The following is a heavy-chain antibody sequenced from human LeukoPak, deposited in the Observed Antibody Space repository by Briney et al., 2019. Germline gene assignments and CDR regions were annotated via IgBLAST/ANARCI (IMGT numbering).Heavy chain of an antibody. V-gene: IGHV4-38-2*01. D-gene: IGHD5-12*01. J-gene: IGHJ5*02. CDR1: GFSISSGYY. CDR2: INHSGST. Sequence: PSETLSLTCAVSGFSISSGYYWGWIRQPPGKGLEWIGEINHSGSTNYNPSLKSRVTISVDTSKNQFSLKLSSVTAADTAVYYCARHRWLRGYNWFDPWGQGTLVTVSS. CDR3: ARHRWLRGYNWFDP.